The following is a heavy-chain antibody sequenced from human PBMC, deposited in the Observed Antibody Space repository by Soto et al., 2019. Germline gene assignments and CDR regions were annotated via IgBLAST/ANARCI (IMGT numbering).Heavy chain of an antibody. J-gene: IGHJ4*02. CDR3: ARDRVVVVRNPNFDY. Sequence: GGSLRLSCAASGFTFSSYAMHWVRQAPGKGLEWVAVISYDGSNKYYADSVKGRFTISRDNSKNTLYLQMNSLRAEDTAVYYCARDRVVVVRNPNFDYWGQGTLVTVSS. CDR1: GFTFSSYA. CDR2: ISYDGSNK. D-gene: IGHD3-22*01. V-gene: IGHV3-30-3*01.